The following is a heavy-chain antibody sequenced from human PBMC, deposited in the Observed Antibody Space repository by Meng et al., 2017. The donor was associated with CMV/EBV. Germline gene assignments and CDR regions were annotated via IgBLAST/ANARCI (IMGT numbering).Heavy chain of an antibody. D-gene: IGHD2-2*01. Sequence: GPLRLSCAVHGGSFSGYYWSWIRQPPGKGLEWIGEINHSGSTNYNPSLKSRVTISVDTSKNQFSLKLSSVTAADTAVYYCARALGYCSSTSCYPVRWFDPWGQGTLVTVSS. CDR1: GGSFSGYY. V-gene: IGHV4-34*01. CDR3: ARALGYCSSTSCYPVRWFDP. CDR2: INHSGST. J-gene: IGHJ5*02.